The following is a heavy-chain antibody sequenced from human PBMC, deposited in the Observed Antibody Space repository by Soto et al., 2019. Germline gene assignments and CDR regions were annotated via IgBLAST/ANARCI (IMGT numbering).Heavy chain of an antibody. CDR2: IWHDGKKK. CDR3: ARDPRRDEAIDY. Sequence: QVQVVESGGGVVQPGTSLRLSCAASGFTFSNFGMHWVRQAPGKGLEWVAVIWHDGKKKYYADAVEVRFTISRDNSKNTHKLQINSLRAEDTAVYYCARDPRRDEAIDYWGQGTLVIVSS. J-gene: IGHJ4*02. V-gene: IGHV3-33*01. CDR1: GFTFSNFG.